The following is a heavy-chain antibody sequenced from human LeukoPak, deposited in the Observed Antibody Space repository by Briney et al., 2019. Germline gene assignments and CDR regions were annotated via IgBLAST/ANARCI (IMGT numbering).Heavy chain of an antibody. D-gene: IGHD6-19*01. CDR3: AREPEGRLVYAWDY. J-gene: IGHJ4*02. CDR2: IYTDGQI. CDR1: DLTVSSNY. V-gene: IGHV3-53*01. Sequence: GGSLRLSCAASDLTVSSNYMSWVRQAPGRGLEWVSVIYTDGQIYYADSVEGRFTISRDNSKNTVYLQMNSLRAEDTAIYYCAREPEGRLVYAWDYWGQGTLVTVSS.